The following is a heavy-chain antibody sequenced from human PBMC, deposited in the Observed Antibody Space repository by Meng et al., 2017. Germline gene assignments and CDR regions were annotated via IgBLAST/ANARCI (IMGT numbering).Heavy chain of an antibody. CDR3: ARDNGANGFDY. Sequence: QVQLLRSGSGLKKSGASVKVACKASGYTFTSYGMNWVRQSPGQGLEWMGWINNNTGNQTYAQGFTGRFVFSLDTSVSTASLQISSLEAEDTAVYYCARDNGANGFDYWGQGTLVTVSS. D-gene: IGHD4/OR15-4a*01. CDR2: INNNTGNQ. V-gene: IGHV7-4-1*02. CDR1: GYTFTSYG. J-gene: IGHJ4*02.